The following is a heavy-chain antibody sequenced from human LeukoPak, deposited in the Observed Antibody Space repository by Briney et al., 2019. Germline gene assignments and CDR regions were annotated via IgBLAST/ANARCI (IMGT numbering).Heavy chain of an antibody. D-gene: IGHD3-22*01. CDR3: AKDSYYYYDSSGYFLVTYFDY. CDR2: ISGSGGST. J-gene: IGHJ4*02. Sequence: ETLSLTCAVYGGSFSGYYWSWIRQAPGKGLEWVSAISGSGGSTYYADSVKGRFTISRDNSKNTLYLQMNSLRAEDTAVYYCAKDSYYYYDSSGYFLVTYFDYWGQGTLVTVSS. CDR1: GGSFSGYY. V-gene: IGHV3-23*01.